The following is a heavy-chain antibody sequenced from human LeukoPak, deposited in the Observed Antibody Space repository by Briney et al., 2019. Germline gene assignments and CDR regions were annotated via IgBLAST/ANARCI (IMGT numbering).Heavy chain of an antibody. CDR3: ARLGSSAPLYYFDY. Sequence: SETLSLTCTVSGGSISSSSYYWGWIRQPPGNGLEWIGNIYYSGSTYYNPSLKSRVTISADTSKNQFSLKLSSVTAADSAMYYCARLGSSAPLYYFDYWGQGTLVTVSS. D-gene: IGHD6-19*01. J-gene: IGHJ4*02. V-gene: IGHV4-39*01. CDR2: IYYSGST. CDR1: GGSISSSSYY.